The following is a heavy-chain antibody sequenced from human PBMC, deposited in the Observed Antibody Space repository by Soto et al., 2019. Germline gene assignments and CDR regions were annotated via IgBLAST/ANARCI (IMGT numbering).Heavy chain of an antibody. CDR1: GFTVSNNY. CDR3: AKRGTTVTTSLWY. Sequence: EVQLVESGGGLVQPGGSLRLSCAASGFTVSNNYMCWVRQAPVKGLEWVSLIYSGGVTHYADSVRGRFTISRDNSRNTLSLQMTSLRADDTAVYYCAKRGTTVTTSLWYWGQGTLVTVSS. J-gene: IGHJ4*02. V-gene: IGHV3-66*01. D-gene: IGHD4-17*01. CDR2: IYSGGVT.